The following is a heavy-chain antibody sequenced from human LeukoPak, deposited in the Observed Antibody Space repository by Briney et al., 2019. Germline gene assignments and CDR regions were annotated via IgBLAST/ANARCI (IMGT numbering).Heavy chain of an antibody. CDR3: VREAKMTNIL. Sequence: GGSLRLSCAASGFTFSDYYMTWIRQAPGKGLEWVSHISRSSGTIYYADSVQGRFTVSRDNGKKSLYLQMSYLRAEDAAVYYCVREAKMTNILWGQGTLVTVSS. D-gene: IGHD2-21*01. CDR2: ISRSSGTI. J-gene: IGHJ4*02. CDR1: GFTFSDYY. V-gene: IGHV3-11*01.